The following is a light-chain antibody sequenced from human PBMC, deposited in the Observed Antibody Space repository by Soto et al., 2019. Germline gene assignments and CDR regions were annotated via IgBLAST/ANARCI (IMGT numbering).Light chain of an antibody. CDR1: QSVSSY. CDR3: QHRANWPLT. Sequence: EVVLTQSPATQSLSPGERTTLSCRASQSVSSYLAWYQQRPGQAPRLLIDDASNRATGVPARFSGSGSGTDFTHTISSLEPEDFAVYYCQHRANWPLTFGGGTKLEIK. CDR2: DAS. V-gene: IGKV3-11*01. J-gene: IGKJ4*01.